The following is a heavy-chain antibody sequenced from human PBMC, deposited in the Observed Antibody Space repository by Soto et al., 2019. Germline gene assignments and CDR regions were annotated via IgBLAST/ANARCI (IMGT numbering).Heavy chain of an antibody. CDR3: AGVVTVVKSFHYWYFDL. Sequence: QVQLVQSGAEVKKPGSSVKVSCKASGGTFSSYAISWVRQAPGQGLEWMGGIIPIFGTANYAQKFQGRVTITADDSTSTAYMELSGLRSEDTAVYYCAGVVTVVKSFHYWYFDLWGRGTLVTVSS. CDR1: GGTFSSYA. J-gene: IGHJ2*01. V-gene: IGHV1-69*12. D-gene: IGHD2-15*01. CDR2: IIPIFGTA.